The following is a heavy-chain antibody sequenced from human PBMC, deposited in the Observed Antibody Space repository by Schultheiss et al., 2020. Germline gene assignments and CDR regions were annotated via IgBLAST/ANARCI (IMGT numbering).Heavy chain of an antibody. V-gene: IGHV4-59*01. J-gene: IGHJ6*02. D-gene: IGHD1-26*01. CDR2: IYYSGST. CDR3: ARDVWSYSSYGMDV. Sequence: SETLSLTCTVSGGSISSYYWSWIRQPPGKGLEWIGYIYYSGSTNYNPSLKSRVTISVDTSKNQFSLKLSSVTAADTAVYYCARDVWSYSSYGMDVWGQGTTVTVSS. CDR1: GGSISSYY.